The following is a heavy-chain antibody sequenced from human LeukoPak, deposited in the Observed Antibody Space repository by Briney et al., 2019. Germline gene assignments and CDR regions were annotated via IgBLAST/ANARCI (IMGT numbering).Heavy chain of an antibody. CDR3: ARRYYDKRAFDI. CDR1: GYSFSSFY. D-gene: IGHD3-22*01. CDR2: IFPADSDT. Sequence: GESLKISCQGSGYSFSSFYIGWVRQLPGKGLEWMGNIFPADSDTTYSPSFQGQVTMSADKSISTAYLQWSSLKASGTAMYYCARRYYDKRAFDIWGQGTMVTVSS. J-gene: IGHJ3*02. V-gene: IGHV5-51*01.